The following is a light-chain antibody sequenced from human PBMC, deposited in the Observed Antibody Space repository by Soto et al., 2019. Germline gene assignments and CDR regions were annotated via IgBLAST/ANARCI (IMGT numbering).Light chain of an antibody. CDR3: ATWDDSLNARGV. CDR2: TSN. Sequence: QSVLPQTPSASGTPGQTVTISCSGSRSNIGNNAVSWYQQFPGTAPKLLIYTSNQRPAGFPDRFSGSKSGTSASLAISGLQSEDEADYYCATWDDSLNARGVFGGGTKLTVL. CDR1: RSNIGNNA. J-gene: IGLJ3*02. V-gene: IGLV1-44*01.